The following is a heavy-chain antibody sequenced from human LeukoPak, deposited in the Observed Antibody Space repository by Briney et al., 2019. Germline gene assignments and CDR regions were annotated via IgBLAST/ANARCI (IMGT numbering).Heavy chain of an antibody. D-gene: IGHD1-26*01. J-gene: IGHJ4*02. CDR2: IWPADSNI. V-gene: IGHV5-51*01. CDR1: GYTFADYW. Sequence: GESLKISCKASGYTFADYWIGWVRQMPGKGLEWMGIIWPADSNIKYSPSFEGQVTISADKSISTAYLQWNSLKASDTAMYYCTRPQWGKSEYWGQGTLVTVSS. CDR3: TRPQWGKSEY.